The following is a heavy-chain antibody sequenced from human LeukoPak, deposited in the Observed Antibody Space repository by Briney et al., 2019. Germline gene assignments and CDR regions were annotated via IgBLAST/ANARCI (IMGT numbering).Heavy chain of an antibody. CDR3: ARASLDPWGYYYMDV. CDR2: INHSGST. D-gene: IGHD2-2*03. CDR1: GGSFSGYY. V-gene: IGHV4-34*01. J-gene: IGHJ6*03. Sequence: PSETLSLTCAVYGGSFSGYYWSWIRQPPGKGLEWIGEINHSGSTNYSPSLKSRVTMSVDTSKNKFSLKLSSVTAADTAVYYCARASLDPWGYYYMDVRGKGTTVTISS.